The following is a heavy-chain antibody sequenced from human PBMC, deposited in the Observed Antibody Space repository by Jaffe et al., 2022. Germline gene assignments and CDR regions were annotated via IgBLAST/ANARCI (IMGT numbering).Heavy chain of an antibody. CDR1: GYSFTSYW. V-gene: IGHV5-51*01. J-gene: IGHJ5*02. CDR2: IYPGDSDT. Sequence: EVQLVQSGAEVKKPGESLKISCKGSGYSFTSYWIGWVRQMPGKGLEWMGIIYPGDSDTRYSPSFQGQVTISADKSISTAYLQWSSLKASDTAMYYCVRHLGRIAAAGSKWYWFDPWGQGTLVTVSS. D-gene: IGHD6-13*01. CDR3: VRHLGRIAAAGSKWYWFDP.